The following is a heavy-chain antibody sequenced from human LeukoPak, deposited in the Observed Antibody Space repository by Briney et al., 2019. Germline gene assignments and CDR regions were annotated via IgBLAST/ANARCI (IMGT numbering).Heavy chain of an antibody. V-gene: IGHV1-18*01. D-gene: IGHD2-15*01. CDR3: ARDRYCSGGSCYSFTSNGWFDP. Sequence: GASVKVSCKASGYTFTSYGISWVRQAPGQGLEWMGWISAYNGNTNYAQKLQGRVTMTTDTSTSTAYMELRSLRSDDTAVYYCARDRYCSGGSCYSFTSNGWFDPWGQGTLVTLSS. J-gene: IGHJ5*02. CDR1: GYTFTSYG. CDR2: ISAYNGNT.